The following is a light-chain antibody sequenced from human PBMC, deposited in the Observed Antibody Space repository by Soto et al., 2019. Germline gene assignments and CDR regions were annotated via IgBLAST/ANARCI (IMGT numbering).Light chain of an antibody. CDR1: TSNIGSNH. Sequence: QSVLTQPPSASGTPGQRVSISCSGSTSNIGSNHVSWYHQLPGTAPKLVVYGNNQRPSGVPDRFSGSKSGTSASLAISGLRPEDEPDYFCAAWDDSLSAVVFGGGTKLTVL. J-gene: IGLJ2*01. CDR3: AAWDDSLSAVV. V-gene: IGLV1-47*01. CDR2: GNN.